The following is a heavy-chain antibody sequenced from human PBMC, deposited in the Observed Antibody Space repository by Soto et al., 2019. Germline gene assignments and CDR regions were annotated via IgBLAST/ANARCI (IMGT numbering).Heavy chain of an antibody. CDR1: GGSFSGYY. CDR3: ARGRMRVVAARGWFDP. CDR2: INHSGST. V-gene: IGHV4-34*01. D-gene: IGHD2-15*01. J-gene: IGHJ5*02. Sequence: QVQLQQWGAGLLKPSETLSLTCAVYGGSFSGYYWSWIRQPPGKGLEWIGEINHSGSTNYNPSLKSRVTISVDTSKNQFSLKLRSVTAADTAVYYCARGRMRVVAARGWFDPWGQGTLVTVSS.